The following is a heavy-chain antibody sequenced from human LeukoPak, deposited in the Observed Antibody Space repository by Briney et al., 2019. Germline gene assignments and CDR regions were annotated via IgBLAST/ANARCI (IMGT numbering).Heavy chain of an antibody. J-gene: IGHJ5*02. Sequence: GGSLRLSCAASGFSFSNHYINWVRQTPGKGLEWIADITISGHTKNYADSVKGRFTISRDNAGTSLYLQMNSLRVEDTGVYYCARGDPHADLWGQGTLVTVSS. V-gene: IGHV3-11*04. CDR2: ITISGHTK. CDR3: ARGDPHADL. CDR1: GFSFSNHY.